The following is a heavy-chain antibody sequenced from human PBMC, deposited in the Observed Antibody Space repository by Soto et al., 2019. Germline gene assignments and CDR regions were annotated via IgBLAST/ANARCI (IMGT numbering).Heavy chain of an antibody. J-gene: IGHJ6*02. CDR1: GGSFSGYY. CDR2: INHSGST. CDR3: ARGGNVLRFLEWFSNYYYGMDV. Sequence: PSETLSLTCAVYGGSFSGYYWSWIRQPPGKGLEWIGEINHSGSTNYNPSLKSRVTISVDTSKNQFSLKLSSVTAADTAVYYCARGGNVLRFLEWFSNYYYGMDVWGQGTTVT. V-gene: IGHV4-34*01. D-gene: IGHD3-3*01.